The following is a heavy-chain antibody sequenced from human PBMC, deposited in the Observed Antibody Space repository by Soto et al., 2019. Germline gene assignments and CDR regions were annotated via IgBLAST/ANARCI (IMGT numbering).Heavy chain of an antibody. D-gene: IGHD4-17*01. CDR1: GGSMSSYY. CDR2: IYYTEST. Sequence: PSETLSITCAVSGGSMSSYYWSWIRQPPGKGLEWIGYIYYTESTNYNPSLKSRVTISVDTSKNQFSLRLTSVTAADTAVYYCARSPILYGEYDSWYFDLWGRGNLVTVSS. V-gene: IGHV4-59*01. J-gene: IGHJ2*01. CDR3: ARSPILYGEYDSWYFDL.